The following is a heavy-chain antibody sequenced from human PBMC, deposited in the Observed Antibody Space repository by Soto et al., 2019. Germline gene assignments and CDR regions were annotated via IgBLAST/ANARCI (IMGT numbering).Heavy chain of an antibody. CDR3: ARRKVRGVIGVVYYYYGMDV. Sequence: SETLSLTCTVSGGSIRSSRYYWCWIRQPPGKGLEWIGSIYYSGSTYYNPSLKSRVTISVDTSKNQFSLKLSSVTAADTAVYYCARRKVRGVIGVVYYYYGMDVWGQGTTVTVSS. CDR2: IYYSGST. J-gene: IGHJ6*02. V-gene: IGHV4-39*01. D-gene: IGHD3-10*01. CDR1: GGSIRSSRYY.